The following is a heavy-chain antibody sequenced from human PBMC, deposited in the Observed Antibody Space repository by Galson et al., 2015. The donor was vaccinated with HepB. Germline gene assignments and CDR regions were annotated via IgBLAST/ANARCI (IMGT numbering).Heavy chain of an antibody. CDR3: ASSYCSSTSCVIENDY. D-gene: IGHD2-2*01. CDR2: IIPIFGTA. Sequence: SVKVSCKASGGTFSSYAISWVRQAPGQGLEWMGGIIPIFGTANYAQKFQGRVTITADESTSTAYMELSSLRSEDTAVYYCASSYCSSTSCVIENDYWGQGTLVTVSS. V-gene: IGHV1-69*13. J-gene: IGHJ4*02. CDR1: GGTFSSYA.